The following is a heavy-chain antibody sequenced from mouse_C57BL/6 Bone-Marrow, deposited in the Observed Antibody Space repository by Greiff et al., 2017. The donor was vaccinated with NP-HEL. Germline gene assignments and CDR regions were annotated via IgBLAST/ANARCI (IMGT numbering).Heavy chain of an antibody. CDR3: ARWTGAWFAY. D-gene: IGHD4-1*01. CDR1: GYTFTSYW. Sequence: QVQLQQPGAELVKPRASVKLSCKASGYTFTSYWMHWVKQRPGQGLEWIGMIHPNSGSTNYNEKFKSKATLTVDKSSSTAYMQLSSLTSEDSAVYYCARWTGAWFAYWGQGTLVTVSA. CDR2: IHPNSGST. J-gene: IGHJ3*01. V-gene: IGHV1-64*01.